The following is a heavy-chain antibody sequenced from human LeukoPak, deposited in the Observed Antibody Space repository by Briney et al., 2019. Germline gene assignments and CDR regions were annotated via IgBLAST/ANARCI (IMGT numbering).Heavy chain of an antibody. CDR1: GYTFTSYS. J-gene: IGHJ6*03. V-gene: IGHV1-69*06. CDR3: ARVVGLTGYSSSWYSGYYYYMDV. D-gene: IGHD6-13*01. CDR2: IIPIFGTT. Sequence: SVKVSCKTSGYTFTSYSINWVRQAPGQGLEWMGGIIPIFGTTNYAQKFQDRVTITADKSTSTAYMELSSLRSEDTAVYYCARVVGLTGYSSSWYSGYYYYMDVWGKGTTVTVSS.